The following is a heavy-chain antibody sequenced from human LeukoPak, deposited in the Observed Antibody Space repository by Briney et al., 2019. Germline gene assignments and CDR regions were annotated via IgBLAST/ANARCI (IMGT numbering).Heavy chain of an antibody. CDR2: ISAYNGNT. CDR3: ARGHPDSSGFHYGMDV. D-gene: IGHD6-19*01. V-gene: IGHV1-18*04. CDR1: GYIFTDYS. Sequence: ASVKVSCKASGYIFTDYSLHWVRQAPGQGLEWMGWISAYNGNTNYAQKLQGRVTMTTDTSTSTAYMELRSLRSDDTAVYYCARGHPDSSGFHYGMDVWGQGTTVTVSS. J-gene: IGHJ6*02.